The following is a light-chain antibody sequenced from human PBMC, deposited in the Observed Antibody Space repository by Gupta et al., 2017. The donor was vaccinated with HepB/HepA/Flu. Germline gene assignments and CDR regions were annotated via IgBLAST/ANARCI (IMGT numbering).Light chain of an antibody. CDR2: GTS. Sequence: DTVLTQSPDTLSLSPGERATLSCRASQTIDYKFLSWFQVKPGQSPRLIIYGTSIRATGITDRFSDSGDGTDFTLTSDRREHEDCAQYYWHRDGWSCTFGQGTRLEI. CDR3: HRDGWSCT. V-gene: IGKV3-20*01. CDR1: QTIDYKF. J-gene: IGKJ2*02.